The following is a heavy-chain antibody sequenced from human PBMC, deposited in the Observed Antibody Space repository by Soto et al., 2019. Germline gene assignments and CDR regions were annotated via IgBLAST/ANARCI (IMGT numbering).Heavy chain of an antibody. Sequence: PVGPQRLSYAASGGTFINAWMSLVRQAPGKGLEWVGRIKSKTDGGTTDYAAPVKGRFTISRDDSKNTLYLQMNSLKTEDTAVYYCTTDLRAGGYNSNWGQGTLVTVSS. CDR1: GGTFINAW. D-gene: IGHD5-12*01. J-gene: IGHJ1*01. CDR3: TTDLRAGGYNSN. CDR2: IKSKTDGGTT. V-gene: IGHV3-15*07.